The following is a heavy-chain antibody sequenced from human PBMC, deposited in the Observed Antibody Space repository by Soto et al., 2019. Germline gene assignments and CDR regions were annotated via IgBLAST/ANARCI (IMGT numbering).Heavy chain of an antibody. Sequence: QLQLQESGPGLVKPSETLSLTCTVSGGSISSSSYYWGWIRQPPGKGLEWIGSIYYSGSTYYNPSLKSRVTISVDTSKNQFSLNLSSVTAADTAVYYCARHVRDGYNLWEFYFDYWGQGTLVTVSS. V-gene: IGHV4-39*01. CDR2: IYYSGST. CDR3: ARHVRDGYNLWEFYFDY. J-gene: IGHJ4*02. D-gene: IGHD3-10*01. CDR1: GGSISSSSYY.